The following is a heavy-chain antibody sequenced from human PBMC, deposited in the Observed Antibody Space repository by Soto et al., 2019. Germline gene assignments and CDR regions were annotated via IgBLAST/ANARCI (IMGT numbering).Heavy chain of an antibody. Sequence: KASETLSLTCAVSGFSISSGYFCGCIRQPPGKGPEWLGSIYHSGTTYYNPSVKGRVTISVDASKNQFSLKMSSVTAADTAVYYCARDSSGYYWFDPWGQGTLVTVSS. J-gene: IGHJ5*02. CDR1: GFSISSGYF. D-gene: IGHD3-22*01. CDR3: ARDSSGYYWFDP. CDR2: IYHSGTT. V-gene: IGHV4-38-2*01.